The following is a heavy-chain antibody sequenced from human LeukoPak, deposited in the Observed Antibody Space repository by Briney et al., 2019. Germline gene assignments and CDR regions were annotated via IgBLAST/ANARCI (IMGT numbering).Heavy chain of an antibody. CDR2: IYTSGST. V-gene: IGHV4-4*07. CDR3: ARGDLGYCTNGVCHTDAFDI. D-gene: IGHD2-8*01. J-gene: IGHJ3*02. CDR1: GGSISSYY. Sequence: SETLSLTCTVSGGSISSYYWSWIRQPAGKGLEWIGRIYTSGSTNYNPSLKSRVTMSVDTSKNQFSLKLSSVTAADTAVYYCARGDLGYCTNGVCHTDAFDIWGQGTMVTVSS.